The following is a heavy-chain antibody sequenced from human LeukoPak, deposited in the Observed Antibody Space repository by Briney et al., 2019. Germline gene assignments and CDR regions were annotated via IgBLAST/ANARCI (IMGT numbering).Heavy chain of an antibody. CDR1: GFTFSSYA. Sequence: PGGSLRLSCAASGFTFSSYAMSWVRQAPGKGLEWVSAISGSGGSTDYADPVKGRFTISRDNSKNTLYLQMNSLRAEDTALYYCAKVMTGYYYYFDYWGQGALVTVSS. CDR2: ISGSGGST. CDR3: AKVMTGYYYYFDY. J-gene: IGHJ4*02. D-gene: IGHD3-9*01. V-gene: IGHV3-23*01.